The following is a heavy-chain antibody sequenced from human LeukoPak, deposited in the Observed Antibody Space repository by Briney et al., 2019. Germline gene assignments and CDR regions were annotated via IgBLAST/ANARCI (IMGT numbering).Heavy chain of an antibody. D-gene: IGHD2/OR15-2a*01. J-gene: IGHJ4*02. CDR1: GFSFSTYD. CDR2: ITANTRGRIT. Sequence: PGRSLRLSCVTSGFSFSTYDMSWVRQAPGKGLEWVSGITANTRGRITYYADSVKGRFTISRDSSKDTLYLQMNSLRAEDTAVYFCARGGYFSFDYWGQGTLVTVSS. V-gene: IGHV3-23*01. CDR3: ARGGYFSFDY.